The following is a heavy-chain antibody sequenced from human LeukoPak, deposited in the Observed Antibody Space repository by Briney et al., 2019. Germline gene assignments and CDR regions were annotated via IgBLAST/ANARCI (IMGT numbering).Heavy chain of an antibody. Sequence: SETLSLTCTVSGGSISSGSYYWSWIRQPAGKGLEWIGRIYTSGSTNYNPSLKSRVTISVDTSKNQFSLKLSSVTAADTTVYYCATMDFWSGYGGYWGQGTLVTVSS. V-gene: IGHV4-61*02. CDR1: GGSISSGSYY. D-gene: IGHD3-3*01. J-gene: IGHJ4*02. CDR2: IYTSGST. CDR3: ATMDFWSGYGGY.